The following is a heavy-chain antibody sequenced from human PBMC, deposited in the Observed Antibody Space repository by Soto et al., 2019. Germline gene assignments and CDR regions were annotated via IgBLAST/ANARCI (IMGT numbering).Heavy chain of an antibody. Sequence: GGSLRLSCAASGFTFSNAWMSWVRQSPGKGLEWVGRIKSKTDGGTTDYAAPVKGRFTISRADSKNTLYQQMNSLKTEDTAVYYCTTRNPEGLDIWGQGTMVTVSS. CDR1: GFTFSNAW. CDR3: TTRNPEGLDI. CDR2: IKSKTDGGTT. J-gene: IGHJ3*02. V-gene: IGHV3-15*01.